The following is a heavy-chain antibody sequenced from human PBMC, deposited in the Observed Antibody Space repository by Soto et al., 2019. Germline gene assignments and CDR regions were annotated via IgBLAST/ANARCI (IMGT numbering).Heavy chain of an antibody. V-gene: IGHV3-15*01. CDR3: TTDSRGDGA. CDR1: GFIFSTAW. D-gene: IGHD2-21*02. Sequence: EVQLVESGGGLVKPGGSLRHSCAASGFIFSTAWMSWVRQAPGKGLEWVGRIQSKIDGGTADNAAPVKGRFTISRDDSKNTLYLQMNSLKTEDTAVYYCTTDSRGDGAWGQGTLVTASS. J-gene: IGHJ4*02. CDR2: IQSKIDGGTA.